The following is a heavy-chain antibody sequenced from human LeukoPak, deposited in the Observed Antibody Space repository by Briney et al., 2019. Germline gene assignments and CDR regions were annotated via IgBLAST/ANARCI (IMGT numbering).Heavy chain of an antibody. V-gene: IGHV3-23*01. CDR1: GCTFSIYA. Sequence: GGSLRLSCAASGCTFSIYAMSWVRQAPGKGLEWVSGISGSGGSTYYADSVKGRFTISRDNSKNTLYLQMNSLRAEDMALYDCDKAGGWWLPYSFDYWGQGTLVTVSS. D-gene: IGHD5-12*01. CDR3: DKAGGWWLPYSFDY. J-gene: IGHJ4*02. CDR2: ISGSGGST.